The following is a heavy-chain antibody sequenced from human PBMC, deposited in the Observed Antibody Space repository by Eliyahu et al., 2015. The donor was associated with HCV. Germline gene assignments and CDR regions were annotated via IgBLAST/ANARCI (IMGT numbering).Heavy chain of an antibody. CDR2: ISSSSSYI. D-gene: IGHD6-13*01. J-gene: IGHJ4*02. CDR3: VAAVEVESYFDY. Sequence: EVQLVESGGGLVKPGGSLRXSCXAXGFPFSSYSMNWVRQAPGKGLEWVSSISSSSSYIYYADSVKGRFTISRDNAKNSLYLQMNSLRAEDTAVYYCVAAVEVESYFDYWGQGTLVTVSS. V-gene: IGHV3-21*01. CDR1: GFPFSSYS.